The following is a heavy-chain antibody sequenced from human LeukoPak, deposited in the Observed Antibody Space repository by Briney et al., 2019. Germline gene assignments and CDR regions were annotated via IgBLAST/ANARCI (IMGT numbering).Heavy chain of an antibody. CDR2: IGAYNGNT. D-gene: IGHD3-10*01. V-gene: IGHV1-18*01. CDR1: GYTFTSYG. CDR3: ARGAYYYGSGSYRARWFDP. Sequence: ASVKVSCKASGYTFTSYGISWVGQAPGQGLDGRGWIGAYNGNTNYAQKLQGRVTMTTDTSTSTAYMELRSLRSDDTAVYYCARGAYYYGSGSYRARWFDPWGQGTLVTVSS. J-gene: IGHJ5*02.